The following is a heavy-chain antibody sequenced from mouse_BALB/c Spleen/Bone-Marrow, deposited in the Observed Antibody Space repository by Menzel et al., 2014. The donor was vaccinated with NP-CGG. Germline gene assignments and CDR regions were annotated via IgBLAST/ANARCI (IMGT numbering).Heavy chain of an antibody. J-gene: IGHJ2*01. CDR2: INGNGGST. CDR3: VRGNYGNYVDYFDF. V-gene: IGHV5-6-3*01. CDR1: GFTFSNYG. D-gene: IGHD2-1*01. Sequence: DVQLQESGGGLVQPGGSLKLPCAASGFTFSNYGMSWVRQTPDKRLELVATINGNGGSTYYPDSVKGRFTISRDTAKNTLYLQMSSLKSEETAMYYCVRGNYGNYVDYFDFWGQGTTLTVSS.